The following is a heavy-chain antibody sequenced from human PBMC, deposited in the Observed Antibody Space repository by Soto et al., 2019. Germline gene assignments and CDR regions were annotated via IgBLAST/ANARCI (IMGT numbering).Heavy chain of an antibody. CDR2: IYHSGST. D-gene: IGHD1-26*01. J-gene: IGHJ6*02. CDR1: GGSISSSNW. V-gene: IGHV4-4*02. Sequence: QVQLQESGPGLVKPSGTLSLTCAVSGGSISSSNWWSWVRQPPGKGLDGIGEIYHSGSTNYNPSHKSRVTISVNKSKTQLSLRLTSGTAADTAVYYCARVSGTYYDGMDVWGQGTTVTVSS. CDR3: ARVSGTYYDGMDV.